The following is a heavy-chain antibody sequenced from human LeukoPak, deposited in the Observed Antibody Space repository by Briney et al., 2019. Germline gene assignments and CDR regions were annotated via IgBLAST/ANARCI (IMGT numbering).Heavy chain of an antibody. Sequence: GGSLRLSCAASGFTFSSYRMHWVRQGPGKGLVWVSGINSDGSSTSYADSVKGRFTISRDNAKNTLYLQMNSLRAEDTAVYYCATGYCSSTSCLSRAAFDIWGQGTMVTVSS. D-gene: IGHD2-2*01. J-gene: IGHJ3*02. CDR3: ATGYCSSTSCLSRAAFDI. CDR1: GFTFSSYR. CDR2: INSDGSST. V-gene: IGHV3-74*01.